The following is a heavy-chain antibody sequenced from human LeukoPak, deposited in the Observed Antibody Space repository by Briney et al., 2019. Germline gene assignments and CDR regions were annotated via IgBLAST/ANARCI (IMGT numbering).Heavy chain of an antibody. D-gene: IGHD7-27*01. CDR1: GGSISSYY. V-gene: IGHV4-4*07. CDR3: ARDLGIKPTPGAFDI. CDR2: IYTSGST. Sequence: SETLSLTCTVSGGSISSYYWSWIRQPAGKGLEWIGRIYTSGSTYYNPSLKSRVTISVDTSKNQFSLKLSSVTAADTAVYYCARDLGIKPTPGAFDIWGQGTMVTVSS. J-gene: IGHJ3*02.